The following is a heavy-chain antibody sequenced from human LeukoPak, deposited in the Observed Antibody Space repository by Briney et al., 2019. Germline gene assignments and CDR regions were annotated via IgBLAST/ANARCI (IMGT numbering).Heavy chain of an antibody. CDR1: GFTFSSYG. Sequence: GRSLRLSCAAAGFTFSSYGMHWVRQAPGKGLEWVAVIWYDGSNKYYADSVKGRFTISRDNSKNTLYLQMNSLRAEDTAVYYCAKDGIATSGPVDYWGQGTLVTVSS. V-gene: IGHV3-33*06. CDR2: IWYDGSNK. CDR3: AKDGIATSGPVDY. D-gene: IGHD6-13*01. J-gene: IGHJ4*02.